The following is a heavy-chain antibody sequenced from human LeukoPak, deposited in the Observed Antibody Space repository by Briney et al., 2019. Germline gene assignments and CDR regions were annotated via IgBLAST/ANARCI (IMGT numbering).Heavy chain of an antibody. CDR3: ARGGMAVAGTFDY. J-gene: IGHJ4*02. CDR2: ISHSGST. V-gene: IGHV4-34*01. Sequence: SETLSLTCAVYGGSFSGYYWSWIRQPPGKGLEWIGEISHSGSTNYNPSLKSRVTISVDTSKNQFSLKLSSVTAADTAVYYCARGGMAVAGTFDYWGQGTLVTVSS. D-gene: IGHD6-19*01. CDR1: GGSFSGYY.